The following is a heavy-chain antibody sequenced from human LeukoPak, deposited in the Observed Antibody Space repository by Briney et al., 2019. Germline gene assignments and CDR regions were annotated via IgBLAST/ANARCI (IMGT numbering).Heavy chain of an antibody. CDR1: GYTFTSYD. Sequence: ASVKVSCKASGYTFTSYDINRVRQATGQGREGMGWMNPNSCNTGYAQKFQGRVTMTRNTSISTAYMELSSLRSEDTAVYYCARGLLGIVVVPADLDYWGQGTLVTVSS. CDR2: MNPNSCNT. CDR3: ARGLLGIVVVPADLDY. V-gene: IGHV1-8*01. J-gene: IGHJ4*02. D-gene: IGHD2-2*03.